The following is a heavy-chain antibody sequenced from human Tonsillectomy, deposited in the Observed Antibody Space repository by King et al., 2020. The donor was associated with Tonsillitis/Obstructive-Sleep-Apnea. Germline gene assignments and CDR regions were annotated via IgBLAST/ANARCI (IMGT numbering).Heavy chain of an antibody. CDR1: GGSFSGYY. D-gene: IGHD2-2*01. V-gene: IGHV4-34*01. J-gene: IGHJ5*02. CDR2: INHSGST. Sequence: VQLQQWGAGLLKPSETLSLTCAVYGGSFSGYYWSWIRKPPGKGLEWIGEINHSGSTNSNQSRKGRITISVDTSKNQFSLKLSSVTAADTAVYYCATIPVVPAAPNWFDPWGQGTLVTVSS. CDR3: ATIPVVPAAPNWFDP.